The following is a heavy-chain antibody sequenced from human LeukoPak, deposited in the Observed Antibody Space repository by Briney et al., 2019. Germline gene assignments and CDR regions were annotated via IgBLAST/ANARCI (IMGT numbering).Heavy chain of an antibody. CDR3: ARDGRIAAAGTKDYYYGMDV. Sequence: ASVKVSCKASGYTFTSYYMHWVRQAPGQGLEWMGIINPSGGSTSYAQKFQGRVTMTRDTSTSTVYMELSSLRSEDTAVYYCARDGRIAAAGTKDYYYGMDVWGQGTTVTVSS. J-gene: IGHJ6*02. CDR1: GYTFTSYY. V-gene: IGHV1-46*01. CDR2: INPSGGST. D-gene: IGHD6-13*01.